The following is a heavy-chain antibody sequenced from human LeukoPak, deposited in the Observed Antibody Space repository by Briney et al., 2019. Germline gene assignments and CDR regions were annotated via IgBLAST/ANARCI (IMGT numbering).Heavy chain of an antibody. D-gene: IGHD3-10*01. CDR3: ASSVLWFGAPGWFDP. J-gene: IGHJ5*02. Sequence: PSETLSLTCTVSGGSISSSSYYWGWIRQPPWKGLEGIGSIYYSGSTYYNPSLKSRVTISVDTSKSQFSLKLSSVTAADTAVYYCASSVLWFGAPGWFDPWGQGTLVTVSS. CDR2: IYYSGST. V-gene: IGHV4-39*01. CDR1: GGSISSSSYY.